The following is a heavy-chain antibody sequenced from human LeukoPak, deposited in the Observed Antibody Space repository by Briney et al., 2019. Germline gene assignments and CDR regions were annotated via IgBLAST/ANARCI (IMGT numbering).Heavy chain of an antibody. J-gene: IGHJ4*02. CDR1: GFTFSSHW. CDR2: IHRDGSST. Sequence: GGSLRLSCAASGFTFSSHWMHWVRQLPGKGLVWVSRIHRDGSSTNYAASVKGRFTISRDNAKNTLYLQVNSLRAEDTAIYYCARARPDGAPYFDYWGQGILVTVSS. D-gene: IGHD3-10*01. CDR3: ARARPDGAPYFDY. V-gene: IGHV3-74*01.